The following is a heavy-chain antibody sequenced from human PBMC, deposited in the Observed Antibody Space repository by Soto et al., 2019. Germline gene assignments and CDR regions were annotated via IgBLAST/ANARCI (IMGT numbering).Heavy chain of an antibody. CDR1: GGSISSYY. V-gene: IGHV4-59*01. Sequence: SETLSLTCTVSGGSISSYYWSWIRQPPGKGLEWIGYIYYSGSTNYNPSLKSRVTISVDTSKNQFSLKLSSVTAADTAVYYCARGGLGPFDYWGQGTLVTVSS. D-gene: IGHD3-16*01. CDR3: ARGGLGPFDY. CDR2: IYYSGST. J-gene: IGHJ4*02.